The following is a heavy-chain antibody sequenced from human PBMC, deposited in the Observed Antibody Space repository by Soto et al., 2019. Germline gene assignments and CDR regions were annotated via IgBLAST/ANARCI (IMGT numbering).Heavy chain of an antibody. CDR2: LYWDDDK. V-gene: IGHV2-5*02. D-gene: IGHD2-2*01. CDR1: GFSLSSIGVG. CDR3: AHTIVVVPTAHDAFDV. Sequence: QITLKESGPTLVKPTQTLTLTCPFSGFSLSSIGVGVGWIRQPPGKALEWLGILYWDDDKHYNPSLKSRISIAKDTSKDQFVLTLTNMDPVDTASYYCAHTIVVVPTAHDAFDVWGQGTMVTVSS. J-gene: IGHJ3*01.